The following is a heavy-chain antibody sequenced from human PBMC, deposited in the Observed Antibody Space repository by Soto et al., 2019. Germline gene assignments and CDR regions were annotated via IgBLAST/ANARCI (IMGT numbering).Heavy chain of an antibody. Sequence: QVHLVQSGAEVKKPGASVKVSCKASGYTFSSYDINWVRQATGQGLEWVGWLNPNSGNSGYAQKFQGRVTMTRDTSISTAYMELSSLRSEDTAVYYCARGHGYSAYEQASKTVTYCYSLDVWGKGTTVTVSS. V-gene: IGHV1-8*01. D-gene: IGHD5-12*01. J-gene: IGHJ6*03. CDR3: ARGHGYSAYEQASKTVTYCYSLDV. CDR2: LNPNSGNS. CDR1: GYTFSSYD.